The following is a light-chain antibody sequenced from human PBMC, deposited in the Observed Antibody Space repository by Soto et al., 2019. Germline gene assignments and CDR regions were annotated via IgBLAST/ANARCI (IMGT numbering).Light chain of an antibody. V-gene: IGKV1-5*01. J-gene: IGKJ1*01. CDR3: QQYNSYSGT. CDR2: EAS. CDR1: QSISSW. Sequence: DIQMTQAPSILYASVGARVTITCRASQSISSWLAWYQQKPGKAPNLLIYEASSLESGVPSRFSGSGSGTEFTLTISSLQPDDFATYYCQQYNSYSGTFGQGTKVDIK.